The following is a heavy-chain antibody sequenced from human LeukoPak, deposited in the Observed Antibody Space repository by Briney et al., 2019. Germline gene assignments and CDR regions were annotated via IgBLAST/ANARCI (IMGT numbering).Heavy chain of an antibody. Sequence: ASVKVSCKASGYTFSSYDINWVRQATGQGLEWMGWMNPNSGNTDYAQRFQGRVTMTRNTSTSTAYMELSSLRSEDTAVYYCARGDFGDYFLDYWGQGTLVTVSS. D-gene: IGHD4-17*01. CDR2: MNPNSGNT. CDR1: GYTFSSYD. CDR3: ARGDFGDYFLDY. J-gene: IGHJ4*02. V-gene: IGHV1-8*01.